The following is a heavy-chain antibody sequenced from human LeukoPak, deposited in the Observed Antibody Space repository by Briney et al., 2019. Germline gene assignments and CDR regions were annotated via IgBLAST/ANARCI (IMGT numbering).Heavy chain of an antibody. CDR2: ISVIGSI. D-gene: IGHD2/OR15-2a*01. J-gene: IGHJ4*02. Sequence: SETLSLTCSVSGGSISSYYWGWIRQPPGKGLEWIAYISVIGSINYNPSLTSPVSISLDPSTNPFSLKLTSVTAADTAVYYCAGHHPRNTVDFWGQGTLVTVSS. CDR3: AGHHPRNTVDF. CDR1: GGSISSYY. V-gene: IGHV4-59*08.